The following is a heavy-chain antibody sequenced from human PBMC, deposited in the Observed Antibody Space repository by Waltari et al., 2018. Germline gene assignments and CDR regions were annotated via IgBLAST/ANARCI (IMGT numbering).Heavy chain of an antibody. CDR2: IDSGGSI. J-gene: IGHJ3*02. V-gene: IGHV3-53*02. D-gene: IGHD4-17*01. CDR3: ARGLGPYGTGWII. Sequence: EVQLVETGGGLIQPGGSLRLSCAVSALTVSTNYMSWVRQAPGNGLDWVSVIDSGGSIYYADSVKGRFTISRDNSKNTLYLQMNTLRAEDTAVYYCARGLGPYGTGWIIWGQGTMVTVSS. CDR1: ALTVSTNY.